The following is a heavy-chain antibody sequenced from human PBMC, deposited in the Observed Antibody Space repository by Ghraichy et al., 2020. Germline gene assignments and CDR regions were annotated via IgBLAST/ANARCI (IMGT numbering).Heavy chain of an antibody. Sequence: ESLNISCTVSGGSISSYYWSWIRQPPGKGLEWIGYIYYSGSTNYNPSLKSRVTISVDTSKNQFSLKLSSVTAADTAVYYCARARYYGSGSKAFDYWGQGTLVTVSS. CDR2: IYYSGST. D-gene: IGHD3-10*01. J-gene: IGHJ4*02. CDR3: ARARYYGSGSKAFDY. CDR1: GGSISSYY. V-gene: IGHV4-59*01.